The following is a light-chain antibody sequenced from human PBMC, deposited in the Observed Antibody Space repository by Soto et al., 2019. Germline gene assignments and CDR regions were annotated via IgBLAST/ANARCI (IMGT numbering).Light chain of an antibody. Sequence: IVLTQAPGTLSLSPGERATLSCRASQSVNINYFAWYQQKSGQAPRLLIYGTSNRASGIPDRFSGSGSGTDFTLTISRLEPEDFAVYFCQQYATSRTFGQGTKVDIK. V-gene: IGKV3-20*01. CDR3: QQYATSRT. CDR2: GTS. J-gene: IGKJ1*01. CDR1: QSVNINY.